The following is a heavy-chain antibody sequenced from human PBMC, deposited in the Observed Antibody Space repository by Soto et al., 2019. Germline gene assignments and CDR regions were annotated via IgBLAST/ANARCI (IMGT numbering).Heavy chain of an antibody. D-gene: IGHD1-1*01. CDR1: GFTVSSNY. CDR3: ARDGAGTVSYYYYGMDV. Sequence: GGSLRLSCEASGFTVSSNYMSWVRQAPGKGLEWVSVIYSGGSTYYADSVKGRFTISRDNSKNTLYLQMNSLRAEDTAVYYCARDGAGTVSYYYYGMDVWGQGTTVTVSS. CDR2: IYSGGST. V-gene: IGHV3-53*01. J-gene: IGHJ6*02.